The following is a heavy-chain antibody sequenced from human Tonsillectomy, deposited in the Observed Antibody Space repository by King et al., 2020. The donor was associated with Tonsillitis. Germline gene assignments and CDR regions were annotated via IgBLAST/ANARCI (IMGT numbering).Heavy chain of an antibody. CDR3: AREGGVGDGSSPRGDYYYGMDV. D-gene: IGHD5-24*01. J-gene: IGHJ6*02. CDR2: ISSSSTYI. V-gene: IGHV3-21*01. Sequence: QLVQSGGGLVKPGGSLRLSCAASGFTLSTYTMNWVRQAPGKGLEWVSSISSSSTYIHYADSVKGRFTISRDNAKNSLCLQMNSLRVEDTAVYYCAREGGVGDGSSPRGDYYYGMDVWGQGTTVTVSS. CDR1: GFTLSTYT.